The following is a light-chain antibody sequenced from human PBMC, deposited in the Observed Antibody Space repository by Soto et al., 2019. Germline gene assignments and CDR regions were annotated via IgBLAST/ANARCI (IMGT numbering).Light chain of an antibody. J-gene: IGLJ1*01. CDR1: SSDVGGYNY. CDR2: AVT. CDR3: SSYTSSSTL. Sequence: QSALTQPASVSGSPGQSITISCAGTSSDVGGYNYVSWYQQHPGKAPKLMIYAVTDRPSGVSSRFSGSKSGNTASLTISGLQAEDEADYYCSSYTSSSTLFGTGPKAIVL. V-gene: IGLV2-14*01.